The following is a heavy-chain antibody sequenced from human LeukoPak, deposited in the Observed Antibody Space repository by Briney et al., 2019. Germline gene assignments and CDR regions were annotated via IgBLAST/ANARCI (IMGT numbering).Heavy chain of an antibody. CDR3: ARFGDGGKVDY. V-gene: IGHV3-48*03. Sequence: PGGSLRLSCAASGFTFRSYEMNWVRQAPGKGLEWVSYISSSGSTIYYADSVKGRFTISRDNAKNSLFLQMNSLRAEDTALYYCARFGDGGKVDYWGQGTLVTVSS. CDR1: GFTFRSYE. J-gene: IGHJ4*02. CDR2: ISSSGSTI. D-gene: IGHD4-23*01.